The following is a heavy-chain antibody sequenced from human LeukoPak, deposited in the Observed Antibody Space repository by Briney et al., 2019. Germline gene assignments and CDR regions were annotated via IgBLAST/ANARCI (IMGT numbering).Heavy chain of an antibody. CDR2: INHSGST. J-gene: IGHJ4*02. V-gene: IGHV4-34*01. Sequence: PSETLSLTCAVYGGSFSGYYWSWIRQPPGKGLEWIGEINHSGSTNYNPSLKSRVTISVDTSKNQFSLKLSSVTAADTAVYYCARFDYYGSGKVWGQGTLVTVSS. CDR1: GGSFSGYY. CDR3: ARFDYYGSGKV. D-gene: IGHD3-10*01.